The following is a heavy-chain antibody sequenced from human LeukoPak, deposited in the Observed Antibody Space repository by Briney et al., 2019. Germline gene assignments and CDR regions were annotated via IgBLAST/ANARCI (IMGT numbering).Heavy chain of an antibody. CDR1: GGSVSSGSYY. D-gene: IGHD1-26*01. J-gene: IGHJ4*02. Sequence: SETLSLTCTVSGGSVSSGSYYWSWIRQPPGKGLEWIGYIYYSGSTNYNPSLKSRVTISVDASKNQFSLKLSSVTAADTAVYYCAAEVGDYVDYWGQGTLVTVSS. CDR3: AAEVGDYVDY. CDR2: IYYSGST. V-gene: IGHV4-61*01.